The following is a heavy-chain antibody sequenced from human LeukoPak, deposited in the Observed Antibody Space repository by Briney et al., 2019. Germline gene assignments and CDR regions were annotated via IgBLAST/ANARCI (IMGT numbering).Heavy chain of an antibody. Sequence: PGGSLRLSCAASGFTFSNYSMNWVRQAPGKGLEWVSSISSSGSYISYADSVKGRFTVSRDNAKSSLYLQMNSLRVEDTAIYYCARDQYSYVWGDWGQGTLVTVST. D-gene: IGHD3-10*02. CDR3: ARDQYSYVWGD. CDR2: ISSSGSYI. J-gene: IGHJ4*02. V-gene: IGHV3-21*04. CDR1: GFTFSNYS.